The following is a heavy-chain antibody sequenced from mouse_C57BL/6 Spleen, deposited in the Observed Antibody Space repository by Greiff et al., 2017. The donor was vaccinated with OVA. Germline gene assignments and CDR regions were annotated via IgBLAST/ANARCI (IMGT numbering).Heavy chain of an antibody. CDR1: GFTFSSYA. J-gene: IGHJ4*01. D-gene: IGHD3-1*01. CDR2: ISDGGSYT. V-gene: IGHV5-4*01. Sequence: EVKLVESGGGLVKPGGSLKLSCAASGFTFSSYAMSWVRQTPEKRLEWVATISDGGSYTYYPDNVKGRVTISRDNAKNNLYLQMSHLKSEDTAMYYCARDGLDYAMDYWGQGTSVTVSS. CDR3: ARDGLDYAMDY.